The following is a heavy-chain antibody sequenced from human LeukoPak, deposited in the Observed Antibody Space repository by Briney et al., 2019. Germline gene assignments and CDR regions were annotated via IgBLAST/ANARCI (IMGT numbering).Heavy chain of an antibody. V-gene: IGHV3-7*01. J-gene: IGHJ4*02. Sequence: GGSLRLSCAASGFIFSAYWMSWVRQAPGKGLEWVASIKQDGSEKFYVDSVKGRFTISRDSAKNSLYLQMNSLRAEDTAVYYCASGSSWYVGGDYWGQGTLVTVSS. CDR2: IKQDGSEK. CDR3: ASGSSWYVGGDY. D-gene: IGHD6-13*01. CDR1: GFIFSAYW.